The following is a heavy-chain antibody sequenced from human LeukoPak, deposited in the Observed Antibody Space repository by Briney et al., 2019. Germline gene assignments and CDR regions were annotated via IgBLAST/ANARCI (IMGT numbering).Heavy chain of an antibody. CDR3: ARVAKFGGFRFLGFGELLGLFDY. CDR1: GFTFSSYW. D-gene: IGHD3-10*01. CDR2: IKQDGSEK. J-gene: IGHJ4*02. Sequence: GGSLRLSCAASGFTFSSYWMSWVRQAPGKGLEWVANIKQDGSEKYYVDSVKGRFTISRDNAKNSLYLQMNSLRAEDTAVYYCARVAKFGGFRFLGFGELLGLFDYWGQGTVVTVSS. V-gene: IGHV3-7*01.